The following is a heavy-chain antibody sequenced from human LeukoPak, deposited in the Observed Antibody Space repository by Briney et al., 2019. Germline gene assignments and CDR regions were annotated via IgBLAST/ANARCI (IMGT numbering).Heavy chain of an antibody. J-gene: IGHJ6*04. CDR2: IRYDGINK. Sequence: GGSLRLSCAASGFTFSSYGMHWVRQAPGKGLDWVAFIRYDGINKYYADSVKGRFTISRDNAKNSLYLQMNSLRAEDTAVYYCAELGITMIGGVWGKGTTVTISS. CDR1: GFTFSSYG. CDR3: AELGITMIGGV. D-gene: IGHD3-10*02. V-gene: IGHV3-30*02.